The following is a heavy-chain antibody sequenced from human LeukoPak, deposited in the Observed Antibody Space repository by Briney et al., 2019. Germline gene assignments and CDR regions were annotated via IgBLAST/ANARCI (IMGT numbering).Heavy chain of an antibody. D-gene: IGHD6-13*01. J-gene: IGHJ5*02. CDR2: IWYDGSNK. CDR3: ARGGGSSSWYDWFDP. CDR1: GFTFSSYG. V-gene: IGHV3-33*01. Sequence: QAGGSLRLSCAASGFTFSSYGMHWVRQAPGKGLEWVAVIWYDGSNKYYADSVKGRFTISRDNSKNTLYLQMNSLRAEDTAVYYCARGGGSSSWYDWFDPWGQGTLVTVSS.